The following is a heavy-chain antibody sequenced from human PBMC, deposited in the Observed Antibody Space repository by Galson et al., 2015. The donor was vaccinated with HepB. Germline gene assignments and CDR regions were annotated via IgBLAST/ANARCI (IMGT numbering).Heavy chain of an antibody. CDR3: ARDMGGPYGDYIFHAFDI. J-gene: IGHJ3*02. CDR1: GFTFSDYY. D-gene: IGHD4-17*01. Sequence: SLRLSCAASGFTFSDYYMSWIRQAPGKGLEWVSYIDGSGGRMYYADSVKGRFTISRDNAKNSLFLQMNSLRAEDTAVYFCARDMGGPYGDYIFHAFDIWGQGTMVTVSS. V-gene: IGHV3-11*01. CDR2: IDGSGGRM.